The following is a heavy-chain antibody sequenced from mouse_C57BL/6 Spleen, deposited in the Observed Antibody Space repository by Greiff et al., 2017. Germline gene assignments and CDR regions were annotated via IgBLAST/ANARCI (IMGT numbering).Heavy chain of an antibody. Sequence: QVQLQQSGPELVKPGASVKISCKASGYAFSSSWMNWVKQRPGKGLEWIGRIYPGDGDTNYNGKFKGKATLTADKSSSTAYMQLSSLTSEDSAVYCCARGGSYDAMDYWGQGTSVTVSS. V-gene: IGHV1-82*01. CDR1: GYAFSSSW. CDR2: IYPGDGDT. CDR3: ARGGSYDAMDY. D-gene: IGHD1-1*01. J-gene: IGHJ4*01.